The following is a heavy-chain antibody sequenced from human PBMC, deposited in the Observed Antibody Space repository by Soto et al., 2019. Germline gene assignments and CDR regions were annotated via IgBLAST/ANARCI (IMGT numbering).Heavy chain of an antibody. J-gene: IGHJ6*02. CDR1: GFTFSSYG. CDR2: IWYDGSNK. Sequence: QVQLVESGGGVVQPGRSLRLSCAASGFTFSSYGMHWVRQAPGKGLEWVAVIWYDGSNKYYADSVKGRFTISRDNSKNTLYLQMNSLRAEDTAVYYCARVVGQGRLVRFGRTRYYGMDVWGQGTTVTVSS. V-gene: IGHV3-33*01. CDR3: ARVVGQGRLVRFGRTRYYGMDV. D-gene: IGHD6-19*01.